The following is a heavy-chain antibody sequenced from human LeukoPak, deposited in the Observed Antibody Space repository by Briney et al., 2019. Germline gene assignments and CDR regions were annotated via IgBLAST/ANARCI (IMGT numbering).Heavy chain of an antibody. Sequence: ASVKVSCKASGYTFTGYYMHWVRQAPGQGLEWMGWINPNSGGTNYAQKFQGRDTMTRDTSISTAYMELSRLRSDDTAVYYCARDQLDSSSWYYYYYYGMDVWGQGTTVTVSS. J-gene: IGHJ6*02. CDR3: ARDQLDSSSWYYYYYYGMDV. CDR2: INPNSGGT. V-gene: IGHV1-2*02. D-gene: IGHD6-13*01. CDR1: GYTFTGYY.